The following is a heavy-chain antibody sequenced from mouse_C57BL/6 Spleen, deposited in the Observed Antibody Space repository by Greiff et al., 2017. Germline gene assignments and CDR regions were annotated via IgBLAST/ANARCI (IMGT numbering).Heavy chain of an antibody. D-gene: IGHD1-1*01. J-gene: IGHJ3*01. CDR2: ISSGGSYT. V-gene: IGHV5-6*01. Sequence: EVMLVESGGDLVKPGGSLKLSCAASGFTFSSYGMSWVRQTPDKRLEWVATISSGGSYTYYPDSVKGRFTISRDNAKNTLYLQMSSLKSEDTAMYYCARQNYYGSSFAYWGQGTLVTVSA. CDR3: ARQNYYGSSFAY. CDR1: GFTFSSYG.